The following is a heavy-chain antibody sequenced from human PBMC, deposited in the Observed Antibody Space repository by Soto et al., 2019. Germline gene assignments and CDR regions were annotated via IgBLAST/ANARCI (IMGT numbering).Heavy chain of an antibody. CDR1: GFAFSTKW. D-gene: IGHD1-26*01. J-gene: IGHJ5*02. CDR2: INIDGTTT. V-gene: IGHV3-74*01. Sequence: PGGSLRLSXAASGFAFSTKWMHWVRQGPGKGLVWVSRINIDGTTTNYADSVKGRFTISRDNAKNMLYLQMDSLRAEDTAVYYCARIPYSDTDPCPWGQGTLVTVSS. CDR3: ARIPYSDTDPCP.